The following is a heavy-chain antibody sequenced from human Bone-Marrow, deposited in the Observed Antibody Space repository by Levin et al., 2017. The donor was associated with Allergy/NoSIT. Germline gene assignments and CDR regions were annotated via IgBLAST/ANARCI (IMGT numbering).Heavy chain of an antibody. D-gene: IGHD6-13*01. J-gene: IGHJ4*02. CDR3: ARDSPIAIAVPDY. CDR2: ISVGSSTYI. V-gene: IGHV3-21*01. Sequence: GGSLRLSCAASGFTFSTSSMNWVRQAPGKGLEWVSSISVGSSTYIYYADSVKGRFTISRDNAKNSLYLQMNSLRVEDTALYYCARDSPIAIAVPDYWGQGTLVTVSS. CDR1: GFTFSTSS.